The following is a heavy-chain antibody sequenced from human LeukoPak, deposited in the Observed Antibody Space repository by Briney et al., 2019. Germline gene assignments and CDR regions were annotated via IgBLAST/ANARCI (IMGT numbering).Heavy chain of an antibody. V-gene: IGHV3-30*18. CDR3: AKGRGSGSYYGSDY. Sequence: GGSLRLSCAASGFTFSSYGMHWVRQAPGKGLEWVAVISYDGSNKYYADSVKGRFTISRDNSKNTLYLQMNSLRAEDTAVYYCAKGRGSGSYYGSDYWGQGTLVTVSS. CDR2: ISYDGSNK. D-gene: IGHD3-10*01. J-gene: IGHJ4*02. CDR1: GFTFSSYG.